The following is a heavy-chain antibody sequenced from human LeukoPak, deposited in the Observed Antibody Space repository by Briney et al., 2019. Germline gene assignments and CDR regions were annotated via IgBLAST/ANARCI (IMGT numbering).Heavy chain of an antibody. Sequence: PSGTLSLTCAVSGGSISSSNWWSWVRQPPGKGLEWIGEIYHSGSTNYNPSLKSRVTISVDKSKNQFSLKLSSVTAADTAVYYCARELRGYDSRWFDPWGQGTLVTVSS. V-gene: IGHV4-4*02. CDR1: GGSISSSNW. CDR3: ARELRGYDSRWFDP. J-gene: IGHJ5*02. CDR2: IYHSGST. D-gene: IGHD5-12*01.